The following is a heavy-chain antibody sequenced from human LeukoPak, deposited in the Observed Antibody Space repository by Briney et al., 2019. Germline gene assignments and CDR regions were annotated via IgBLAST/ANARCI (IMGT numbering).Heavy chain of an antibody. CDR3: ARDKGSSSAALDY. V-gene: IGHV3-7*01. CDR1: GFTFSSYW. J-gene: IGHJ4*02. Sequence: GGSLRLSCVASGFTFSSYWMSWVRQAPGKGLEWVANIKQDGREKYYVDSVKGRFTISRDNAKNSLYLQMNSLRAEDTAVYYCARDKGSSSAALDYWGQGTLVTVSS. CDR2: IKQDGREK. D-gene: IGHD6-13*01.